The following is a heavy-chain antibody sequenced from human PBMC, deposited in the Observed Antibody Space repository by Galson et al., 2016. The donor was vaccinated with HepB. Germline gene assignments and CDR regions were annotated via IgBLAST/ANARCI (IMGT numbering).Heavy chain of an antibody. Sequence: SLRLSCAASGFTFSSYAMGWLRQAPGKGLEWVSALSASGDRRYYADSVKGRLIISRDNSKNTLFPQMDSLRAEDTAVYYCARGPYKQWLGNDAFDTWGQGTMVTVSS. J-gene: IGHJ3*02. CDR3: ARGPYKQWLGNDAFDT. V-gene: IGHV3-23*01. CDR1: GFTFSSYA. D-gene: IGHD6-19*01. CDR2: LSASGDRR.